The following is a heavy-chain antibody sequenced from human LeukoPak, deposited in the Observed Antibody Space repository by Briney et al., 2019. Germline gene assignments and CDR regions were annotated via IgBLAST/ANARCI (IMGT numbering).Heavy chain of an antibody. CDR1: GFTFSSYS. D-gene: IGHD7-27*01. J-gene: IGHJ4*02. V-gene: IGHV3-48*01. CDR3: ARDYVWGSSESDY. CDR2: ISSSSSTI. Sequence: GGSLRLPCAASGFTFSSYSMNWARQAPGKGLEWVSYISSSSSTIYYADSVKGRFTISRDNAKNSLYLQMNSLRVEDTAIYYCARDYVWGSSESDYWGQGTLVTVSS.